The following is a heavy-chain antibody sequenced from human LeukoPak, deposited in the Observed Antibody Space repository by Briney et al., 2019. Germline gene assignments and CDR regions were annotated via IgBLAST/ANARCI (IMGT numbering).Heavy chain of an antibody. CDR1: GYIFTDYF. CDR3: ARDLSSTSNWEFDF. J-gene: IGHJ4*02. Sequence: ASVKVSCKASGYIFTDYFLHWVRQAPGRGPGWMGRINCNSGGTMYAQNLQGRVTMTRATSITTAYMELSSLTSDDTAVYYCARDLSSTSNWEFDFWGRGTLVTVSS. V-gene: IGHV1-2*06. D-gene: IGHD1-1*01. CDR2: INCNSGGT.